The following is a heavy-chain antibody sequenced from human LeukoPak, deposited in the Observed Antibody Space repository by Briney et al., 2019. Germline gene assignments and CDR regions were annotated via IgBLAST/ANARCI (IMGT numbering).Heavy chain of an antibody. D-gene: IGHD3-10*01. Sequence: GASVKVSCKASGYTFTSYAMHWVRQAPGQRLEWMGWINAGNGNTKYSQKFQGRVTITRDTSASTAYMELSSLKSEDTAVYYCARGTGYYYGLGSYYNTWGQGTLVTVSS. CDR1: GYTFTSYA. CDR3: ARGTGYYYGLGSYYNT. CDR2: INAGNGNT. J-gene: IGHJ5*02. V-gene: IGHV1-3*01.